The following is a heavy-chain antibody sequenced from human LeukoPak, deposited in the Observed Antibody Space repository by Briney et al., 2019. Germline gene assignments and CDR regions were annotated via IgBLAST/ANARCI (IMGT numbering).Heavy chain of an antibody. CDR2: INPNSGGT. D-gene: IGHD6-13*01. CDR1: GYTFTGYY. CDR3: ARDSSSWDYYYGMDV. V-gene: IGHV1-2*02. Sequence: ASVKVSCKASGYTFTGYYMHWVRQAPGQVLEWMGWINPNSGGTNYAQKFQGRVTMTRDTSISTAYMELSRLRSDDTAVYYCARDSSSWDYYYGMDVWGQGTTVTVSS. J-gene: IGHJ6*02.